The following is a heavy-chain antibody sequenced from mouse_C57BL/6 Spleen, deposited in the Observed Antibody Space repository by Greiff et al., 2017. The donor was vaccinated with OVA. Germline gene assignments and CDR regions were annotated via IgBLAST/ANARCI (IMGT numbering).Heavy chain of an antibody. J-gene: IGHJ2*01. CDR2: INPYNGGT. Sequence: EVKLMESGPVLVKPGASVKMSCKASGYTFTDYYMNWVKQSHGKSLEWIGVINPYNGGTSYNQKFKGKATLTVDKSSTTAYMELNSLTSEDSAVYYCARYTTVVDYWGQGTTLTVSS. D-gene: IGHD1-1*01. V-gene: IGHV1-19*01. CDR3: ARYTTVVDY. CDR1: GYTFTDYY.